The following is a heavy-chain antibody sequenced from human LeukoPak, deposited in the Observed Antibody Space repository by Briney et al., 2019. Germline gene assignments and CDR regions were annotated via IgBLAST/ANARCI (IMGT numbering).Heavy chain of an antibody. CDR3: ARGGTTVTP. V-gene: IGHV4-39*07. CDR1: GGSISSSSYY. Sequence: SEPLSLTCTVSGGSISSSSYYWGWIRQPPGKGLEWIGSIYYSGSTYYNPSLKSRVTISVDTSKNQFSLKLSSVTAADTAVYYCARGGTTVTPWGQGTLVTVSS. D-gene: IGHD4-17*01. J-gene: IGHJ5*02. CDR2: IYYSGST.